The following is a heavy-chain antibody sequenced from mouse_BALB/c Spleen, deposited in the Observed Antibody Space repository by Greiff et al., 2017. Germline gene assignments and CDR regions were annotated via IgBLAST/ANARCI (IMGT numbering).Heavy chain of an antibody. V-gene: IGHV5-6*01. CDR2: ISSGGSYT. Sequence: EVQRVESGGDLVKPGGSLKLSCAASGFTFSSYGMSWVRQTPDKRLEWVATISSGGSYTYYPDSVKGRFTISRDNAKNTLYLQMSSLKSEDTAMYYCARRGTTAPGYWYFDVWGAGTTVTVSS. CDR3: ARRGTTAPGYWYFDV. J-gene: IGHJ1*01. D-gene: IGHD1-2*01. CDR1: GFTFSSYG.